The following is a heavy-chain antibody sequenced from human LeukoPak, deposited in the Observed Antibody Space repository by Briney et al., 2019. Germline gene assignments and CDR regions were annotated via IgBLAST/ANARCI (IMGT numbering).Heavy chain of an antibody. CDR1: GFTFDDYA. J-gene: IGHJ4*02. CDR2: INSDGSST. CDR3: AKAPRGNDDYFDY. Sequence: GGSLRLSCAASGFTFDDYAIHWVRQAPGKGLVWVSRINSDGSSTSYADSVKGRFTISRDNAKNTLYLQMSSLRAEDTALYYCAKAPRGNDDYFDYWGQGTLVTVSS. V-gene: IGHV3-74*01. D-gene: IGHD3-16*01.